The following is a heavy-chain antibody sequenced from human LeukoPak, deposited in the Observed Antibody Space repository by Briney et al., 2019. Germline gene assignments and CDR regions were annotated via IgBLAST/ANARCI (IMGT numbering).Heavy chain of an antibody. CDR2: ISWNSGSI. Sequence: PGGSLRLSCAASGFTFDDYAMHWVRQAPGKGLEWVSGISWNSGSIGYADSVKGRFTISRDNAKNSLHLQMNSLRAEDTAVYYCAKDWGSAAAATGAFDIWGQGTMVTVSS. D-gene: IGHD6-13*01. CDR3: AKDWGSAAAATGAFDI. J-gene: IGHJ3*02. V-gene: IGHV3-9*01. CDR1: GFTFDDYA.